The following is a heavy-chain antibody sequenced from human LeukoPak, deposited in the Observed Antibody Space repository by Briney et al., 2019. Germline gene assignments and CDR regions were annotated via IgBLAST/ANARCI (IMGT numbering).Heavy chain of an antibody. Sequence: PSETLSLTCAVYGGSFSGYYWSWIRQPPGKGLEWIGEINHSGSTNYNPSLKSRVTISVDTSKNQFSLKLSSVTAADTAVYYCARDNRFGSYYRPSTLDYWGQGTLVTVSS. CDR1: GGSFSGYY. V-gene: IGHV4-34*01. CDR2: INHSGST. CDR3: ARDNRFGSYYRPSTLDY. J-gene: IGHJ4*02. D-gene: IGHD1-26*01.